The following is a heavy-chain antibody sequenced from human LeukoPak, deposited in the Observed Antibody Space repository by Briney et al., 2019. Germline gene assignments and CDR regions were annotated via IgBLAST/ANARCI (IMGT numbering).Heavy chain of an antibody. D-gene: IGHD6-19*01. CDR2: INPSGGST. CDR3: ARDPTSSATVAGDPYYYYYMDV. J-gene: IGHJ6*03. Sequence: ASVKVSCKAFGYTFTSYYMHWVRQAPGQGLEWMGIINPSGGSTSYAQKFQGRVTMTRDTSTSTVYMELSSLRSEDTAVYYCARDPTSSATVAGDPYYYYYMDVWGKGTTVTVSS. CDR1: GYTFTSYY. V-gene: IGHV1-46*01.